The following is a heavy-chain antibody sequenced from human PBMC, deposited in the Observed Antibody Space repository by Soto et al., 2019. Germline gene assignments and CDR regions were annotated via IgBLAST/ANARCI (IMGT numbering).Heavy chain of an antibody. V-gene: IGHV3-66*01. CDR1: GSTVSSNY. D-gene: IGHD5-12*01. CDR2: IYSGGST. CDR3: AREDGYRGGDAFDI. J-gene: IGHJ3*02. Sequence: GGSLRLSCAASGSTVSSNYMSWVRRAPGKGLEWASVIYSGGSTYYADSVKGRFTISRDNSKNTLYLQMNSLRAEDTAVYYCAREDGYRGGDAFDIWGQGTMVTVSS.